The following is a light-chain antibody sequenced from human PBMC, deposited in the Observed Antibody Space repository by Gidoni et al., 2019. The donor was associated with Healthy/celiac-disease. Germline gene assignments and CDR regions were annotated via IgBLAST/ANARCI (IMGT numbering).Light chain of an antibody. CDR2: KAS. V-gene: IGKV1-5*03. CDR3: QQYNSFTWT. Sequence: DIQMTQSPSTLSASVGDRVTITCRASQSISSWLAWYQQKPEEAPKLLIYKASSLESGVPSRFSGSGSGTEFTLTISSLQPDDFATYYCQQYNSFTWTFGQGTKVEIK. J-gene: IGKJ1*01. CDR1: QSISSW.